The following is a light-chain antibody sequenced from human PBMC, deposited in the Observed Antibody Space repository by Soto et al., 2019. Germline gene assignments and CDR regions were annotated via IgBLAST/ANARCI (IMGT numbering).Light chain of an antibody. CDR2: RNN. CDR1: SSNIGSNY. Sequence: QSVLIQPPSASGTPGQRVTISCSGSSSNIGSNYVYWYQQLPGTAPKLLIYRNNPRPSGVPDRFSGSKSGTSASLAISGRRSEDEADYYCAAWDDSLSGVFGGGTKLTVL. J-gene: IGLJ3*02. V-gene: IGLV1-47*01. CDR3: AAWDDSLSGV.